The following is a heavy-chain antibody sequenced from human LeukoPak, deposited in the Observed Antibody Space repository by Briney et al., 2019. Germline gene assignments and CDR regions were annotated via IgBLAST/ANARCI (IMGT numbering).Heavy chain of an antibody. V-gene: IGHV3-66*01. CDR2: IYSGGST. CDR3: ARVRSLYYFDY. CDR1: GFTVSSNY. Sequence: GGSLRLSCAASGFTVSSNYMSWVRQAPGKGLEWISVIYSGGSTYSADSVKGRFTISRDNSKNTLYLQMNSLRAEDTAVYYCARVRSLYYFDYWGQGTLVTVSS. J-gene: IGHJ4*02.